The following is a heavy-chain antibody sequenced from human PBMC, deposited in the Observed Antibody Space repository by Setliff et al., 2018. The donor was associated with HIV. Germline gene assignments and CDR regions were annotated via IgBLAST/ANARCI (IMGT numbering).Heavy chain of an antibody. J-gene: IGHJ4*02. D-gene: IGHD3-16*01. Sequence: LTCTVSGGSISSHFWSWIRQPPGKGLEWIGTVSYSGSTNYNPSLKSRVTISVDTSENQFSLKLSSVTAADTAVYYCARRLGATVFYYFDYWGQGTLVTVSS. V-gene: IGHV4-59*11. CDR3: ARRLGATVFYYFDY. CDR2: VSYSGST. CDR1: GGSISSHF.